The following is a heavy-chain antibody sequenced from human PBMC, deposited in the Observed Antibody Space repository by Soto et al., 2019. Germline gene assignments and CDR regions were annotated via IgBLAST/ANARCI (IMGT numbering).Heavy chain of an antibody. J-gene: IGHJ5*02. V-gene: IGHV5-51*01. CDR3: ARTSTNWFDP. D-gene: IGHD4-17*01. CDR1: GYNFNIDW. CDR2: IYPGDSNT. Sequence: GESLKISCKGSGYNFNIDWIGWLRQMPGKGLEWIGIIYPGDSNTRYSPSFQGQVTISADKSISTAYLQWSSLKASDTAMYYCARTSTNWFDPWGQGTLVTVSS.